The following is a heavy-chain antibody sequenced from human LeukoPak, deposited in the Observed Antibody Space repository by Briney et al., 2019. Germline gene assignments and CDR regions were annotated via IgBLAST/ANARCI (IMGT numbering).Heavy chain of an antibody. CDR3: VKAMVRGSHTSGGNGEFDY. D-gene: IGHD3-10*01. J-gene: IGHJ4*02. V-gene: IGHV3-30*18. CDR1: GFTFSSYG. CDR2: ISYDGSNK. Sequence: PGGSLRLSCAASGFTFSSYGMHWVRQAPGKGLEWVAVISYDGSNKYYADSVKGRFTISRDNSKNTLYPQMNSLRAGDTAVYYCVKAMVRGSHTSGGNGEFDYWGQGTLVTVSS.